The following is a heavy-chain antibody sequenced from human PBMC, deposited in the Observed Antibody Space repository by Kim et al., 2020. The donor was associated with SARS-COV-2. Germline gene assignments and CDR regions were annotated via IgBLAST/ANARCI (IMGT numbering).Heavy chain of an antibody. CDR3: ARAIVVVPAAAYAFDI. V-gene: IGHV3-20*01. CDR2: INWNGGST. CDR1: GFTFDDYG. Sequence: GGSLRLSCAASGFTFDDYGMSWVRQAPGKGLEWVSGINWNGGSTGYADSVKGRFTISRDNAKNSLYLQMNSLRAEDTALYHCARAIVVVPAAAYAFDIWGQGTMVTVSS. J-gene: IGHJ3*02. D-gene: IGHD2-2*01.